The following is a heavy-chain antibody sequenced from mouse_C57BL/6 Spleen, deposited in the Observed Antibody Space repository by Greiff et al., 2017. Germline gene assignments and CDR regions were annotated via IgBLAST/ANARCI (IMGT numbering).Heavy chain of an antibody. J-gene: IGHJ4*01. D-gene: IGHD2-3*01. CDR3: ARGDGYYNAMDY. V-gene: IGHV1-61*01. Sequence: QVQLQQPGAELVRPGSSVTLSCKASGYTFTSYWMDWVKQRPGQGLEWIGNIYPSDSETHYNQKFKDKTTLTVDKSTSTAYMQLSSLTAEDSAYYCCARGDGYYNAMDYWGQGTPVTVSA. CDR2: IYPSDSET. CDR1: GYTFTSYW.